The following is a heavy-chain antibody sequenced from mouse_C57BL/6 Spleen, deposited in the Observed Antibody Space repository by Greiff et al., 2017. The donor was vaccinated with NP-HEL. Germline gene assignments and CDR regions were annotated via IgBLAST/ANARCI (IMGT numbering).Heavy chain of an antibody. D-gene: IGHD2-5*01. V-gene: IGHV1-80*01. CDR1: GYAFSSYW. CDR2: IYPGDGDT. Sequence: PLQQSGAELVKPGASVKISCKASGYAFSSYWMNWVKQRPGKGLEWIGQIYPGDGDTNYNGKFKGKATLTADKSSSTAYMQLSSLTSEDSAVYFCARSPYYSNYGYYAMDYWGQGTSVTVSS. CDR3: ARSPYYSNYGYYAMDY. J-gene: IGHJ4*01.